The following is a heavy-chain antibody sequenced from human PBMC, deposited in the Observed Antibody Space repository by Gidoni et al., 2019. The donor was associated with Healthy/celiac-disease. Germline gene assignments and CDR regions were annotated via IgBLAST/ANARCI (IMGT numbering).Heavy chain of an antibody. Sequence: QVQLVESGGGLVKPGGSLRLSCAASGFPFGDYYMSWIRQAPGKGLEWVSYISSSSSDTNYADSVKGRFTISRDNAKNSLYLQMNSLRAEDTAVYYCARSPPMATIAYYFDYWGQGTLVTVSS. V-gene: IGHV3-11*06. CDR1: GFPFGDYY. D-gene: IGHD5-12*01. CDR3: ARSPPMATIAYYFDY. J-gene: IGHJ4*02. CDR2: ISSSSSDT.